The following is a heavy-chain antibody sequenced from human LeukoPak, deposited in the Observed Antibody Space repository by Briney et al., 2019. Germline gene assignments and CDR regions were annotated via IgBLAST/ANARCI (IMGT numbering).Heavy chain of an antibody. V-gene: IGHV3-30*09. CDR3: ARDHSGYGSGWYSDY. J-gene: IGHJ4*02. Sequence: PGRSLTLSCTASGFTFSSYAMHWVRQAPGKGLEWVAVISYDGSNKYYADSVKGRVAISRDNSKITLYLQMNRVRAEYTAVYYCARDHSGYGSGWYSDYWGQGTLVTVSS. CDR1: GFTFSSYA. D-gene: IGHD6-19*01. CDR2: ISYDGSNK.